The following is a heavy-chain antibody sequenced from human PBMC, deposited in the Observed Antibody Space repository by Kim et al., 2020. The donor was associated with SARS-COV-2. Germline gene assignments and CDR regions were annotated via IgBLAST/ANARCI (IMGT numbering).Heavy chain of an antibody. CDR3: ARVHSDMTPS. Sequence: STYYNPCLKSRVTISVDTSKNQFSLKLGSVTATETAVYYCARVHSDMTPSWGQRTLVTVSS. V-gene: IGHV4-31*02. J-gene: IGHJ4*02. CDR2: ST. D-gene: IGHD1-26*01.